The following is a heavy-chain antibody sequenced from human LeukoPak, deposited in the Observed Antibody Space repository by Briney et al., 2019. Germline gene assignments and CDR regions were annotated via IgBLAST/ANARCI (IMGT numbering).Heavy chain of an antibody. CDR1: GYSFTSYW. J-gene: IGHJ4*02. CDR3: ARHLFAYCGGDCYSAIGY. CDR2: IYPGDSDT. V-gene: IGHV5-51*01. Sequence: GESLKISCKGSGYSFTSYWIGWVRQMPGKGLEWMGIIYPGDSDTRYSPSFQGQVTISADKSISTAYLQWSSLKASDTAMYYCARHLFAYCGGDCYSAIGYWGQGTLVTVPS. D-gene: IGHD2-21*02.